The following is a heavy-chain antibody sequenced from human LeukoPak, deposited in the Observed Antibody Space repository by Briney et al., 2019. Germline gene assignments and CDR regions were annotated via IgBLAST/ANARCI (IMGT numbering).Heavy chain of an antibody. J-gene: IGHJ5*02. CDR2: INLNSGGT. CDR3: ARPPTTGSTIRDWFDP. CDR1: GFTFTDYF. V-gene: IGHV1-2*02. D-gene: IGHD1-1*01. Sequence: GASVRVSCKASGFTFTDYFIHWVRQAPGQGLEWMGWINLNSGGTNYAQKFRGRVTMTRDTSISTAYMELSRLRSDDTAVYYCARPPTTGSTIRDWFDPWGQGTL.